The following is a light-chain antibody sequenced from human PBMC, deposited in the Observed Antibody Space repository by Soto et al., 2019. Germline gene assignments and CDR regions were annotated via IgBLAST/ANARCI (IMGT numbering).Light chain of an antibody. Sequence: DIHGTQSPAPLTGSVGDRAAITLRASQGISNYLAWSQQKPGKVPKRLIYAASSLQSGVPSRFSGSGSGTEFTLTISSLQPEHFATYYCLQHNSYPRTFGQGTKV. V-gene: IGKV1-17*03. J-gene: IGKJ1*01. CDR1: QGISNY. CDR3: LQHNSYPRT. CDR2: AAS.